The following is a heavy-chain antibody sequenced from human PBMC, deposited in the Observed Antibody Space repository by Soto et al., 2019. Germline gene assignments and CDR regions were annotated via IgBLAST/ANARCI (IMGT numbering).Heavy chain of an antibody. J-gene: IGHJ6*02. V-gene: IGHV1-69*06. D-gene: IGHD6-13*01. CDR1: GGTFSSYA. CDR2: TFPIFGTA. Sequence: SVKVSCKXSGGTFSSYAISWVRQATGQGLEWMGGTFPIFGTANYAQKFQGRVTISADKSTSTAYMELSSLRSEDTAVYYCATVDISTWIDGMDVWGQGTTVTVSS. CDR3: ATVDISTWIDGMDV.